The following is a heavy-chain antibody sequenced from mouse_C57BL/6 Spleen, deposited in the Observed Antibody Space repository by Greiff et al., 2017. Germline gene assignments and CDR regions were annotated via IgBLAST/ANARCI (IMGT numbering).Heavy chain of an antibody. J-gene: IGHJ1*03. Sequence: QVQLQQPWAELVRPGSSVKLSCNASGYPFTSYWMDWVKQRPGHGLEWIGNIYPSDSETHYNQKFKDKATLTVDKSSSTAYMQLSSLTSEDSAVYYCAREAGTGYWYFDVWGTGTTVTVSS. CDR3: AREAGTGYWYFDV. D-gene: IGHD3-3*01. CDR2: IYPSDSET. CDR1: GYPFTSYW. V-gene: IGHV1-61*01.